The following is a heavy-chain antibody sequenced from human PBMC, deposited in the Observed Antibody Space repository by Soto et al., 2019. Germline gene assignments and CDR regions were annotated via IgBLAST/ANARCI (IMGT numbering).Heavy chain of an antibody. Sequence: GASVKVSGKASGGTFSSYAISWVRQAPGQGLEWMGGIIPIFGTANYAQKFQGRVTITADESTSTAYMELSSLRSEDTAVYYCARVGERITGTFFMANWFDPWGQGTLVTVSS. J-gene: IGHJ5*02. CDR1: GGTFSSYA. CDR2: IIPIFGTA. V-gene: IGHV1-69*13. D-gene: IGHD1-7*01. CDR3: ARVGERITGTFFMANWFDP.